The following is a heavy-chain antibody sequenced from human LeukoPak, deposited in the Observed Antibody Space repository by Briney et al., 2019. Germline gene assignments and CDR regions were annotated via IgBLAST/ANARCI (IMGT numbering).Heavy chain of an antibody. CDR2: IRNSGTTI. CDR1: GFTFSSHA. CDR3: AGDDCSGGSCNWYFDL. J-gene: IGHJ2*01. V-gene: IGHV3-48*03. Sequence: PGGSLRLSCAASGFTFSSHAMNWVRQAPGKGLEWVSYIRNSGTTIYYADSVKGRFTISRDNAKNSLYLQMNSLRADDTAVYYCAGDDCSGGSCNWYFDLWGRGTRVTVSS. D-gene: IGHD2-15*01.